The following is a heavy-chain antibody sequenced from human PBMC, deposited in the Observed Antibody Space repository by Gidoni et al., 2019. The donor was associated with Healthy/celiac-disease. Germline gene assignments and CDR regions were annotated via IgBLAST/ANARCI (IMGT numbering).Heavy chain of an antibody. CDR2: ISAYNGNT. V-gene: IGHV1-18*01. D-gene: IGHD3-9*01. J-gene: IGHJ5*02. CDR1: GYTFTSDG. Sequence: QVQLVQSGAEVKKPGASVKVSCKATGYTFTSDGISWVRQAPGKGLEWMGWISAYNGNTNYAQKLQGRVTMTTDTSTSTAYMELRSLRSDDTAVYYCARDLYDILTGYVWFDPWGQGTLVTVSS. CDR3: ARDLYDILTGYVWFDP.